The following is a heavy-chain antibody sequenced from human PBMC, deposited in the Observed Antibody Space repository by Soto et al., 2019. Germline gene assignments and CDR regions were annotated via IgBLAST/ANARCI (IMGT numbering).Heavy chain of an antibody. D-gene: IGHD4-17*01. CDR3: ASFSGATYGDYGGGINY. Sequence: SETLSLTCTVSGGSISGSSYYWGWIRQPPGKGLECIGSVHYSGSTDYNPSLKSRVTIAVDTSKNQFSLKLTSVTAADTAVYFCASFSGATYGDYGGGINYWGQGTLVTVSS. CDR1: GGSISGSSYY. J-gene: IGHJ4*02. CDR2: VHYSGST. V-gene: IGHV4-39*01.